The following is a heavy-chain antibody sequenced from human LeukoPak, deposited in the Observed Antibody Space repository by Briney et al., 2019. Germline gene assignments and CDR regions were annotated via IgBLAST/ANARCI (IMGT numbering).Heavy chain of an antibody. CDR2: IGASGITK. Sequence: GGSLRLSCAVSGFPFTYYEMNWVRQAPGKGLEWVSNIGASGITKYYADSVKGRFSISRDNAKTSLYLQMNSLRVDDTAVYYCALLAVASDFDYWGQGALVTVSS. CDR3: ALLAVASDFDY. V-gene: IGHV3-48*03. D-gene: IGHD6-19*01. CDR1: GFPFTYYE. J-gene: IGHJ4*02.